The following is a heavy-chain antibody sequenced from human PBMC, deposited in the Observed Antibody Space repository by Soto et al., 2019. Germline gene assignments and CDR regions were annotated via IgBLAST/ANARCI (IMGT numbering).Heavy chain of an antibody. D-gene: IGHD5-12*01. J-gene: IGHJ4*02. CDR2: IWYDGSHQ. Sequence: QVQLVESGGGVVQPGRSLRLSCAASGCTFSNYGMLWVRQAPGKGLEWVAVIWYDGSHQYYADSVKGRFTISRDNSRHALYLQMNGLRAEDTAVYYCATSPGCCYEDHDYWGQGSLVTVSS. V-gene: IGHV3-33*01. CDR3: ATSPGCCYEDHDY. CDR1: GCTFSNYG.